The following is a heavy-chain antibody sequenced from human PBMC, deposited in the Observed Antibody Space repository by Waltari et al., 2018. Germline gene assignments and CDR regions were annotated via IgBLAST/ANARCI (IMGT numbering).Heavy chain of an antibody. Sequence: LRLSCEVSGFTFKNFGMAWVRPAPGKGLQWVSFINGRGGLTRYIDSVNGRFTISRDNFRDTLYLDMKSLRVEDTAMYYCAKDRSPAYCGGDCPGFYGVDVWGQGTTVTVSS. D-gene: IGHD2-21*02. CDR1: GFTFKNFG. V-gene: IGHV3-23*01. CDR3: AKDRSPAYCGGDCPGFYGVDV. CDR2: INGRGGLT. J-gene: IGHJ6*02.